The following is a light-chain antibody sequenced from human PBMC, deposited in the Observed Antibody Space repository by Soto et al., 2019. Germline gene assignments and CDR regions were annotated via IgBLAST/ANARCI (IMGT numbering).Light chain of an antibody. Sequence: DIVMTQSPATLSVAPGERVTFSCRASQGVSRKLAWYQHKPGQPPRLLISGASTGATGIPARFSGSGSGTECTPTISSLQSEDCAIYYCHQYHTCPITFGGGTKVEIK. J-gene: IGKJ4*01. V-gene: IGKV3-15*01. CDR1: QGVSRK. CDR3: HQYHTCPIT. CDR2: GAS.